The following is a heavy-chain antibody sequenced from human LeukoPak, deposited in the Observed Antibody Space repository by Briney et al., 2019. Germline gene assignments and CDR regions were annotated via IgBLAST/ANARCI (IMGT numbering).Heavy chain of an antibody. D-gene: IGHD1-26*01. CDR3: ARHHSGTYWFTY. CDR1: GGSISTSNYY. CDR2: IYYSGST. V-gene: IGHV4-39*01. J-gene: IGHJ4*02. Sequence: SETLSLTCTVSGGSISTSNYYWGWIRQPPGKGLEWIGSIYYSGSTYYNASLKSRVTISVDTSKNQFSLKLTSATAPDTAVFYCARHHSGTYWFTYWGPGTLVTVSS.